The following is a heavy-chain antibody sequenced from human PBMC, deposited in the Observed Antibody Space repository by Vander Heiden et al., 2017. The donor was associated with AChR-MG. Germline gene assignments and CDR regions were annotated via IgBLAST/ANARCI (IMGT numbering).Heavy chain of an antibody. V-gene: IGHV3-74*01. CDR1: GFTFSSYW. J-gene: IGHJ6*02. CDR2: INSDGSST. Sequence: EVQLVESGGGLVQPGGSLRLSCAASGFTFSSYWMHWVRQAPGKGLVWVSRINSDGSSTSYADSVKGRFTISRDNAKNTLYLQMNSLRAEDTAVYYCARGAMVRGVSDYYYYGMDVWGQGTTVTVSS. CDR3: ARGAMVRGVSDYYYYGMDV. D-gene: IGHD3-10*01.